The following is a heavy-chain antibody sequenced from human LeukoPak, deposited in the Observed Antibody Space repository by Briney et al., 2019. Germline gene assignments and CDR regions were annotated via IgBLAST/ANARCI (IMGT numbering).Heavy chain of an antibody. D-gene: IGHD6-13*01. CDR1: GYTFTSYS. CDR2: ISAYNGNT. CDR3: ARDGFMAAAGYFDY. V-gene: IGHV1-18*01. Sequence: GASVKVSCKASGYTFTSYSISWVRQAPGQGLEWMGWISAYNGNTNYAQKLQGRVTMTTDTSTSTAYMELRSLRSDDTAVYYCARDGFMAAAGYFDYWGQGTLVTVSS. J-gene: IGHJ4*02.